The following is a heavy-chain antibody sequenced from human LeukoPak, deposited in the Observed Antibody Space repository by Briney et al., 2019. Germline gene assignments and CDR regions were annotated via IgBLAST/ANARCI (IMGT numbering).Heavy chain of an antibody. CDR2: IYYSGST. J-gene: IGHJ5*02. CDR1: GGSISGYY. CDR3: AKITPGDSARERFNWFDP. Sequence: PSETLSLTCTVSGGSISGYYWSWIRQPPGKGLEWIGCIYYSGSTNYNPSFKSRVTISVDTSKNQFSLKRSSVTAADTAVYYCAKITPGDSARERFNWFDPWGQGTLDTVSS. D-gene: IGHD4-17*01. V-gene: IGHV4-59*01.